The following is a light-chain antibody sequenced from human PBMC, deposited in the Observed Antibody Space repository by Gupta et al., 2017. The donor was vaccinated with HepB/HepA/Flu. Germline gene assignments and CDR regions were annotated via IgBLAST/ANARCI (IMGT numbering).Light chain of an antibody. J-gene: IGKJ3*01. V-gene: IGKV1-39*01. CDR3: QQTDSTPFT. CDR2: AAS. CDR1: QNISNY. Sequence: DIQMTQSPSSLSASVGDRVTITCRASQNISNYLNWYQERPGKAPKVLIYAASTLQSGVPSRFNGSGSGTDFTLTINRLQAGDFATYFCQQTDSTPFTFGHGTKVEIK.